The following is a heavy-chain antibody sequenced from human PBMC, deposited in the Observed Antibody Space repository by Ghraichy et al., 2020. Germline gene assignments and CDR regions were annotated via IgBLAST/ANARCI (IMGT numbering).Heavy chain of an antibody. CDR2: ISGVGGST. CDR1: GFTFSSYA. Sequence: GGSLRLSCAASGFTFSSYAMSWVRQAPGKGLEWVSAISGVGGSTYYADSVKGRFTISRDNSKDTLYLQMNSLRAEDTAVYYCATLPGWGVVAAMRNSFRGTNLDYFDYWGQGTLVTVSS. D-gene: IGHD2-15*01. J-gene: IGHJ4*02. V-gene: IGHV3-23*01. CDR3: ATLPGWGVVAAMRNSFRGTNLDYFDY.